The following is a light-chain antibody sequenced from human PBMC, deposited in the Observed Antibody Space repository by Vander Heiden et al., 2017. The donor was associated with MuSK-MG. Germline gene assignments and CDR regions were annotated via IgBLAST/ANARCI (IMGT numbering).Light chain of an antibody. J-gene: IGLJ1*01. V-gene: IGLV3-1*01. CDR3: QAWDSSTLYV. CDR2: QDS. CDR1: KLGDKY. Sequence: SYELTQPPAVSVSPGQTASITCSGDKLGDKYACWYQQKPGQSPVLVIYQDSKRPSGIPERFSGSNSGNTATLTISGTQAMDEADYSCQAWDSSTLYVFGTGTKVTVL.